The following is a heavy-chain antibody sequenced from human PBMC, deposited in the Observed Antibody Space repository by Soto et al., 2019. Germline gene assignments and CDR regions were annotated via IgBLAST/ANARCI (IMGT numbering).Heavy chain of an antibody. D-gene: IGHD5-12*01. CDR1: GGSISSGCYY. CDR3: AREMNGVVARYFDY. Sequence: QVQLQESGPGLVKPSQTLSLTCTVSGGSISSGCYYWSWIRQHPGKGLEWIGYIYYSGSTYYNPSLKSRVTIAVDTSKNQFSLKLSSVTAADTAVYYCAREMNGVVARYFDYWGQGTLVTVSS. CDR2: IYYSGST. V-gene: IGHV4-31*03. J-gene: IGHJ4*02.